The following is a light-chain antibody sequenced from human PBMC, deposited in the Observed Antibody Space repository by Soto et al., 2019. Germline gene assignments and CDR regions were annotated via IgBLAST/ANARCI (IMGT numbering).Light chain of an antibody. J-gene: IGLJ2*01. CDR3: SSYAGSNNVL. V-gene: IGLV2-8*01. Sequence: QSALTQPPSASGSPGQSVTISCTGTSSDVGGYKYVSWYQQHPGKAPKLMIYEVSKRPSGVPDRFSGSKSGNTASLTVSGLQAEDEADYYCSSYAGSNNVLFGGGTKLNVL. CDR1: SSDVGGYKY. CDR2: EVS.